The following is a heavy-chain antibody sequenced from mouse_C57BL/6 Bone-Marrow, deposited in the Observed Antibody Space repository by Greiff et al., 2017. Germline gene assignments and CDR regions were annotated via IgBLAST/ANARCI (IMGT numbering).Heavy chain of an antibody. CDR1: GFTFSSYA. J-gene: IGHJ2*01. CDR2: ISSGGDYI. CDR3: TRDRKGWVFDY. Sequence: EVKVVESGEGLVKPGGSLKLSCAASGFTFSSYAMSWVRQTPEKRLEWVAYISSGGDYIYYADTVKGRYTISRDNARNTRYLQMSSLKSEDTAMYYCTRDRKGWVFDYWGQGTTLTVSS. V-gene: IGHV5-9-1*02.